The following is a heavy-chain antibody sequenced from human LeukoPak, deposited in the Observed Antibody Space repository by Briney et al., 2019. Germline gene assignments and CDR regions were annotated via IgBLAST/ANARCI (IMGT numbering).Heavy chain of an antibody. Sequence: GVSTYYAASVKSRFSISRDNSKNSLYLQMNSLRTDDTALYYCAKDAFTYYYDSSCYLAYCGQGTLVPVSS. CDR3: AKDAFTYYYDSSCYLAY. D-gene: IGHD3-22*01. CDR2: GVST. J-gene: IGHJ4*02. V-gene: IGHV3-43*01.